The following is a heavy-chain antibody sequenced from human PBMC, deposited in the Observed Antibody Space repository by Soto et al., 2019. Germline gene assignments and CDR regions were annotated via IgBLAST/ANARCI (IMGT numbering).Heavy chain of an antibody. D-gene: IGHD7-27*01. CDR1: GASISRGAYY. V-gene: IGHV4-31*03. Sequence: NPSETLSLTCSVSGASISRGAYYWTWIRQHPGKGLEWIGNIYYSGSAYYNPSLKSRITTSVDTSKNQFSLKLSFVTAADSAVYYCARGVLVNWGPEHWFDPWGQGTLVTVSS. J-gene: IGHJ5*02. CDR2: IYYSGSA. CDR3: ARGVLVNWGPEHWFDP.